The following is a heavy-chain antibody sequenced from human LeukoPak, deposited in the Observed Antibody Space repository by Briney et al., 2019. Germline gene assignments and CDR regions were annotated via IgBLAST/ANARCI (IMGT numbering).Heavy chain of an antibody. V-gene: IGHV5-51*01. J-gene: IGHJ4*02. CDR1: GYRFISYW. CDR2: ISPGDSDT. Sequence: GESLNISCKSSGYRFISYWIGWVRQMPGKGLEWMGIISPGDSDTRYSPSFQAQVTISADKSISTAYLQWSSLKASDTAVYYCARRYCSAGSCLDYWGQGTLVTVSS. D-gene: IGHD2-15*01. CDR3: ARRYCSAGSCLDY.